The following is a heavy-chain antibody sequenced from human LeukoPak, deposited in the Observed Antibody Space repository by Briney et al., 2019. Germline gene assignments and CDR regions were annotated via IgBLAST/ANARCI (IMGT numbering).Heavy chain of an antibody. CDR2: ISYDGSKE. CDR3: AKPPYDSSGYYQSTFDY. J-gene: IGHJ4*02. Sequence: PGGSLRLSCAASGFSFSSYGMHWVRQAPGKGLEWVAVISYDGSKEYYADSVQGRFTISRDNPKNTLYLQMNNLRAEDTAVYYCAKPPYDSSGYYQSTFDYWGQGTLVTVSS. D-gene: IGHD3-22*01. V-gene: IGHV3-30*18. CDR1: GFSFSSYG.